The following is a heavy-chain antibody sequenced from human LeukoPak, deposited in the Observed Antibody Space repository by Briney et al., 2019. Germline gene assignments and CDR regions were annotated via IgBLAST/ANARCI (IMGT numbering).Heavy chain of an antibody. D-gene: IGHD3-3*01. CDR2: ISGSSGST. J-gene: IGHJ4*02. Sequence: GGSLRLSCAASGFTFSSYAMSWVRQAPGKGLEWVSAISGSSGSTYYADSVKGRFTISRDNSKNTLYLQMNSLRAEDTAVYYCAKAVDFWSGYYNYWGQGTLVTVSS. CDR3: AKAVDFWSGYYNY. V-gene: IGHV3-23*01. CDR1: GFTFSSYA.